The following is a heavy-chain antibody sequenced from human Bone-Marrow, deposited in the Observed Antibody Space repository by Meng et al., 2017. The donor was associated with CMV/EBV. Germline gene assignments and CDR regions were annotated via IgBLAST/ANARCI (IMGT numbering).Heavy chain of an antibody. Sequence: ASVKDSCKASGYTFTGYYIHWVRQAPGQGLEWMGWINPNNGGTNYAQKFQGRVTMTRDTSISTAYMELSRLRSADTAVYYCARSPGASMCAFDIWGQGTMVTVSS. D-gene: IGHD1-26*01. CDR1: GYTFTGYY. J-gene: IGHJ3*02. V-gene: IGHV1-2*02. CDR2: INPNNGGT. CDR3: ARSPGASMCAFDI.